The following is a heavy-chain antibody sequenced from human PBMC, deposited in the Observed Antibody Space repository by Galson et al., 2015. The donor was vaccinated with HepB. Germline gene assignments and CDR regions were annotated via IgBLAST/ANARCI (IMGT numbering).Heavy chain of an antibody. CDR2: IRSKANSYAT. CDR3: TQTWGDYGDPGAFDI. CDR1: GFTFSGSA. V-gene: IGHV3-73*01. Sequence: SLRLSCAASGFTFSGSAVHWVRQASGKGLEWVGRIRSKANSYATAYAASVKGRFTISRDDSKNTAYLQMNSLKTEDTAVYYCTQTWGDYGDPGAFDIWGQGTMVTVSS. J-gene: IGHJ3*02. D-gene: IGHD4-17*01.